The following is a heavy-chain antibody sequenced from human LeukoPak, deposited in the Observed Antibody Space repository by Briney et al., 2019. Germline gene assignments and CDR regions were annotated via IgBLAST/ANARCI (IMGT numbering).Heavy chain of an antibody. D-gene: IGHD5-24*01. CDR3: ARDYGVEMATKGGVDY. CDR1: GYTFTSYG. CDR2: ISAYNGNT. Sequence: ASVKVSCKASGYTFTSYGISWVRQAPGQGLEWMGWISAYNGNTNYAQKLQGRVTMTTDTSTSTAYMELRSLRSDDTAVYYCARDYGVEMATKGGVDYWGQGTLVTVSS. V-gene: IGHV1-18*01. J-gene: IGHJ4*02.